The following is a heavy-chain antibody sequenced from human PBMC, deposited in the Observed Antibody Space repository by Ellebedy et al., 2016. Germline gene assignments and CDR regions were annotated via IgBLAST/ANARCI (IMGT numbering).Heavy chain of an antibody. CDR2: IYYSGST. D-gene: IGHD6-6*01. Sequence: SETLSLTCTVSGGSISSYYWSWIRQPPGKGLEWIGYIYYSGSTNYNPPLKSRVTISVDTSKNQFSLKLSSVTAADTAVYYCARVSSITARGYYGMDVWGQGTTVTVSS. CDR1: GGSISSYY. V-gene: IGHV4-59*01. J-gene: IGHJ6*02. CDR3: ARVSSITARGYYGMDV.